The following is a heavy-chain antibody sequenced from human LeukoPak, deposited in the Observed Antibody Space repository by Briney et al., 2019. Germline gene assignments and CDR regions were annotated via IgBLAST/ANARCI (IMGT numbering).Heavy chain of an antibody. D-gene: IGHD2-21*02. J-gene: IGHJ4*02. CDR1: GFTFSSYA. Sequence: PGRSLRLSCAASGFTFSSYAMHWVRQAPGKGLEWVAVISYDGSNKYYADSVKGRFTISRDNSKNTLYLQMNSLRAEDTAVYYCARDRGGDYYFDYWGQGTLVTVSS. CDR3: ARDRGGDYYFDY. CDR2: ISYDGSNK. V-gene: IGHV3-30*04.